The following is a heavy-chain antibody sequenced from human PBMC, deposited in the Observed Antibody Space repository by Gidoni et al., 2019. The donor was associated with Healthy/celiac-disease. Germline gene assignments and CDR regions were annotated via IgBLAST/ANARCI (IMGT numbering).Heavy chain of an antibody. CDR2: IYWNDDK. J-gene: IGHJ4*02. D-gene: IGHD3-9*01. CDR3: AMTGYYAGFDY. CDR1: GFSLSTSGVG. V-gene: IGHV2-5*01. Sequence: QITLKESVPTLVKPTHTLTLTCPFSGFSLSTSGVGVGWIRQPPGKALEWLALIYWNDDKRYSPSLKSRLNINKDNSKNQVVLTMTNMDPVDTATYYCAMTGYYAGFDYWGQGTLVTVSS.